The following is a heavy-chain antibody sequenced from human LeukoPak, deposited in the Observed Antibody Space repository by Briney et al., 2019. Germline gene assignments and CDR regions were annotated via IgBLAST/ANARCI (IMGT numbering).Heavy chain of an antibody. CDR2: ISSSSSTI. J-gene: IGHJ4*02. D-gene: IGHD2-15*01. Sequence: PGGSLRLSCAASGFTFSSYSMNWVRQAPGKGLEWVSYISSSSSTIYYADSVKGRFTISRDNAKNSLYLQMNSLRAEDTAVYYCAGVVHTPQLCYFDYWGQGTLVTVSS. CDR1: GFTFSSYS. V-gene: IGHV3-48*01. CDR3: AGVVHTPQLCYFDY.